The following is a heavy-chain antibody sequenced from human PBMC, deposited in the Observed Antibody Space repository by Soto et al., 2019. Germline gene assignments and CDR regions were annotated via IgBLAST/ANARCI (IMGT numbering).Heavy chain of an antibody. V-gene: IGHV3-30*18. CDR1: GFTFSSYG. J-gene: IGHJ4*02. Sequence: QVQLVESGGGVVQPGRSLSLSCAASGFTFSSYGMHWVRQAPGKGLEWVAVISYDGSNKYYADSVKGRFTISRDNSKNTLYLQMNSLRAEDTAVYYCAKDRGGGSYGPLDYWGQGTLVTVSS. CDR3: AKDRGGGSYGPLDY. D-gene: IGHD1-26*01. CDR2: ISYDGSNK.